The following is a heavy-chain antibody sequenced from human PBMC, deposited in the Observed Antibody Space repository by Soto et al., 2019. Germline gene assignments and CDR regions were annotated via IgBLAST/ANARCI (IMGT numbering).Heavy chain of an antibody. V-gene: IGHV4-31*03. CDR1: GGSLNSADYF. J-gene: IGHJ6*02. CDR3: ARDADYGGSRGGMDV. CDR2: IYYSGST. D-gene: IGHD4-17*01. Sequence: EESGPGLVKPSETLSVICSVSGGSLNSADYFWNWIRHHPENGLEWIGYIYYSGSTRYNPSFKTRATLSIDTSKNQFSLRLSSVTVADTAVYFCARDADYGGSRGGMDVWGRGTTVTVSS.